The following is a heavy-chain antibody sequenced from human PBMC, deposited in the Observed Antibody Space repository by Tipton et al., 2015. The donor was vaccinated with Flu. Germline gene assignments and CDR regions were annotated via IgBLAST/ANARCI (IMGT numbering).Heavy chain of an antibody. J-gene: IGHJ4*02. Sequence: TLSLTCAVSGFSISSGYYWGWIRQPPGKGLEWIGGIHHSGTTYYNPSLKSRVTMSVDTSKNQFSLKLSSVTAADTAVYYCATKEVSYCSGGSCYSYYFDYWGQGTLVTVSS. CDR1: GFSISSGYY. V-gene: IGHV4-38-2*01. CDR2: IHHSGTT. D-gene: IGHD2-15*01. CDR3: ATKEVSYCSGGSCYSYYFDY.